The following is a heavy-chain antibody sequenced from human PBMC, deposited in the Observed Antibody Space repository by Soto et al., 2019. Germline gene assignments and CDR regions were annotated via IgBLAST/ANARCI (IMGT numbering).Heavy chain of an antibody. Sequence: PSETLSLTCTVSGGSISSYYWSWIRQPPGKGLEWIGYIYYSGSTNYNPSLKSRVTISVDTSKNQFSLKLSSVTAADTAVYYCARQYSSSWYGFYYYYMDVWGKGTTVTVS. J-gene: IGHJ6*03. D-gene: IGHD6-13*01. CDR2: IYYSGST. CDR1: GGSISSYY. V-gene: IGHV4-59*08. CDR3: ARQYSSSWYGFYYYYMDV.